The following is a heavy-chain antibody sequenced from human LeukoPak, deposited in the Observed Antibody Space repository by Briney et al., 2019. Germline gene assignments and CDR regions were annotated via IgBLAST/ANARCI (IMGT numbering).Heavy chain of an antibody. D-gene: IGHD3-3*01. CDR1: GFSLSTNGVG. J-gene: IGHJ4*02. CDR2: IYWDDDK. V-gene: IGHV2-5*02. CDR3: EHRIRPRVLSQTHFDS. Sequence: ESGPTLVKPTQTLTLTCTFSGFSLSTNGVGVGWIRQPPGKALEWLALIYWDDDKRYSPSLKTRLTVTQDTSKNQVVLTMTNMDPLDTATYYCEHRIRPRVLSQTHFDSWGQGILVTVSS.